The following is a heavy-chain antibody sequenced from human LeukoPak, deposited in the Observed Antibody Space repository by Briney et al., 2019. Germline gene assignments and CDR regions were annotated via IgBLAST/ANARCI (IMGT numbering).Heavy chain of an antibody. V-gene: IGHV3-21*01. CDR2: ISSSSSYI. CDR1: GFTFSSYS. J-gene: IGHJ4*02. CDR3: ARETRFVDY. Sequence: PGGSLRLSCAASGFTFSSYSMNWVRQAPGKGLEWVSAISSSSSYIYYADSVTGRFTISRDNAKNSLYLQLNSQRAEDTAVYYCARETRFVDYWGQGPLVTVSS. D-gene: IGHD3-10*01.